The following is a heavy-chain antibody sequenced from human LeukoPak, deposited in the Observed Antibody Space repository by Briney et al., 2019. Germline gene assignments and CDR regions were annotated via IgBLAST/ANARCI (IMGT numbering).Heavy chain of an antibody. D-gene: IGHD6-6*01. CDR3: ARVEYSSSSIFLNYYYYMDV. V-gene: IGHV4-34*01. Sequence: SETLTLTCAVYGGSFRDYHWSWIRQPPGKGLEWIGEINQSGSTKYNPSLKSRVTISVDTSKNQFSLKLSSVTAADTAVYYCARVEYSSSSIFLNYYYYMDVWGKGTTVTVSS. CDR2: INQSGST. J-gene: IGHJ6*03. CDR1: GGSFRDYH.